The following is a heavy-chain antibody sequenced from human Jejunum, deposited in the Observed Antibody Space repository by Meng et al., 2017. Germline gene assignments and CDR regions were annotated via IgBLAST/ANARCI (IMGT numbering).Heavy chain of an antibody. CDR2: ISSNGVNT. J-gene: IGHJ4*02. D-gene: IGHD4-23*01. V-gene: IGHV3-23*01. CDR1: GFNFNVYV. CDR3: AKDKLGFGGKGRFVD. Sequence: GGSLRLSCATSGFNFNVYVMSWVRQAPGKGLEWVAGISSNGVNTYYADSVKGRFTISRDNSRDSLYLQMNSLRGEDSAIYYCAKDKLGFGGKGRFVDWGQGTLVTVSS.